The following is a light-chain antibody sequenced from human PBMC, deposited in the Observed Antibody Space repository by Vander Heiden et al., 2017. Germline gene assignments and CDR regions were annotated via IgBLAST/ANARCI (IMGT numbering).Light chain of an antibody. J-gene: IGKJ5*01. CDR3: QQRNNWRPSIT. CDR2: DAS. Sequence: EIVLTQSPATLSWSPGERATLSCRASQSVSSYLAWYQQNPGQAPRLLIYDASNRATGIPARFSGSGSGTDFTLTISSRDPEDFAVYYCQQRNNWRPSITFGQGTRLEIK. CDR1: QSVSSY. V-gene: IGKV3-11*01.